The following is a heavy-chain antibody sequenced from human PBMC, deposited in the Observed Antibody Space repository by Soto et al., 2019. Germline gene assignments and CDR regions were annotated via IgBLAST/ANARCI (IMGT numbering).Heavy chain of an antibody. V-gene: IGHV3-33*01. Sequence: HPGGSLRLSCAASGFTFSNYGMHWVRQAPGKGLEWVAVIWYDGSNKYYGDSVKGRFTISRDNSKNTLYLQMNSLRGEDMAVYYCARDRDPMTPVTEIGCWGQGTLVTVSS. J-gene: IGHJ4*02. CDR3: ARDRDPMTPVTEIGC. CDR1: GFTFSNYG. CDR2: IWYDGSNK. D-gene: IGHD4-17*01.